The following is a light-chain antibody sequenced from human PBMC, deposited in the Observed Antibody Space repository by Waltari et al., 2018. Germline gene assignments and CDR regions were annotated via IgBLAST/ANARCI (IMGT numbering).Light chain of an antibody. J-gene: IGKJ4*01. CDR2: AAS. V-gene: IGKV1-39*01. CDR1: QSITGY. CDR3: QQSYRAPHT. Sequence: DIQMTQSPSSLSASIGDRVTITCRASQSITGYVNWYQQKPGKAPQLLIYAASSLQSGVSSRFSGGGSGTDFTLTISSLQPEDFTTYYCQQSYRAPHTFGGGTKVDIK.